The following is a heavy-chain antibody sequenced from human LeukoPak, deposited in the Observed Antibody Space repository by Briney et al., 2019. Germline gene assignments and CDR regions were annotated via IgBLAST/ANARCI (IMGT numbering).Heavy chain of an antibody. CDR2: INHSGST. CDR3: ARAPGATLRWGASDY. V-gene: IGHV4-34*01. J-gene: IGHJ4*02. D-gene: IGHD1-26*01. Sequence: SETLSLTCVVYGGSFSGYYWSWIRQPPGKGLEWIWEINHSGSTNYNPSLKSRVTISVDTSKNQFSLKLSSVAAADTAVYYCARAPGATLRWGASDYWGQGTLVTVSS. CDR1: GGSFSGYY.